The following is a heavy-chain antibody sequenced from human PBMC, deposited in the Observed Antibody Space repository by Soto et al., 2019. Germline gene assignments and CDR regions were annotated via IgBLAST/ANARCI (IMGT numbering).Heavy chain of an antibody. Sequence: PWLCXTLSCSSGVFSFINYSIQLFRQAPGKGLEWLALMSHDGSNIQYADSVKGRFDVSRDNSKSTLYLQMNNLRTDHTALYLSARDDGAGGPYSYYEYWGK. CDR3: ARDDGAGGPYSYYEY. J-gene: IGHJ6*03. CDR2: MSHDGSNI. CDR1: VFSFINYS. D-gene: IGHD3-16*01. V-gene: IGHV3-30*09.